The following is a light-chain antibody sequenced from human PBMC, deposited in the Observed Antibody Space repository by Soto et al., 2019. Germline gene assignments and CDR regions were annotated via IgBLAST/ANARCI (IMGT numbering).Light chain of an antibody. V-gene: IGKV4-1*01. CDR3: QQDYSKPLT. CDR1: PSVLYSSNNKHY. CDR2: WTS. J-gene: IGKJ4*01. Sequence: DIVMTQSPDSLAVSLGERATINCKSSPSVLYSSNNKHYLGWYQQKVCQPPKLLIYWTSTRESGVPDRFSVSRSGTDFTLTNSSLQAEDVAVYYCQQDYSKPLTFGGGTKVESK.